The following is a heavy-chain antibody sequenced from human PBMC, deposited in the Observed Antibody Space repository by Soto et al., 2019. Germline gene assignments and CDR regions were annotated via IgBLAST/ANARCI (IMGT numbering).Heavy chain of an antibody. J-gene: IGHJ4*02. V-gene: IGHV1-69*13. CDR3: ARDGRGYGDYGFDY. CDR1: GGTFSSYA. Sequence: GASVKVSCKASGGTFSSYAISWVRQAPGQGLEWMGGIIPIFGTANYAQKFQGRVAITADESTSTAYMELSSLRSEDTAVYYCARDGRGYGDYGFDYWGQGTLVTVSS. D-gene: IGHD4-17*01. CDR2: IIPIFGTA.